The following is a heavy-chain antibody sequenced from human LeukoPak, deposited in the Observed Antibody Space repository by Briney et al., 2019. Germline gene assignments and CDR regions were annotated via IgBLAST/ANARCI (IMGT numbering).Heavy chain of an antibody. D-gene: IGHD6-19*01. CDR1: GFTFSSYW. V-gene: IGHV3-74*01. J-gene: IGHJ4*02. CDR2: ISPDGSSA. Sequence: GGSLRLSCAASGFTFSSYWMHWVRQAPGKGLVWVSRISPDGSSALYADSVKGRFTISRDNAKNTLYLQMNSLRGDDTAVYYCARESETSGWYDYWGQGTLVTVSS. CDR3: ARESETSGWYDY.